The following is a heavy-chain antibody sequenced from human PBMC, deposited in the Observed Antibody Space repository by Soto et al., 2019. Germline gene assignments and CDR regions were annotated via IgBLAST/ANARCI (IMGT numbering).Heavy chain of an antibody. D-gene: IGHD3-10*01. Sequence: QVQLVQSGAEVKNPGSSVRVSCKASGGTFSSYTLNWVRQAPGQGLEWMGRIIPILSMSTYAQKFQGRVSXXXDXXTTPGYMTLSSLRSDDTAIYYCARSSGSGSRPFDYWGQGTLVTVSS. CDR3: ARSSGSGSRPFDY. J-gene: IGHJ4*02. V-gene: IGHV1-69*02. CDR1: GGTFSSYT. CDR2: IIPILSMS.